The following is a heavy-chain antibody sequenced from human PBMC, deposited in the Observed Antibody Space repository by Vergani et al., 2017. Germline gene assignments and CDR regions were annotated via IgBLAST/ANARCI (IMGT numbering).Heavy chain of an antibody. D-gene: IGHD1-7*01. J-gene: IGHJ2*01. CDR2: ISSSSSTI. V-gene: IGHV3-48*01. CDR3: ARNYNWNYIWYFDL. CDR1: GFTSSSYS. Sequence: EVQLVESGGGLVQPGGSLRLSCAASGFTSSSYSMNWVRQAPGKGLEWVSYISSSSSTIYYADSVKGRFTISRDNANNSLYLQMNSLRAEDTAVYYCARNYNWNYIWYFDLWGRGTLVTVSS.